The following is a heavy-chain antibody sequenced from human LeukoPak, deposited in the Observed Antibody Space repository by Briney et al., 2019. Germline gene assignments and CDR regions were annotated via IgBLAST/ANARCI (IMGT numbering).Heavy chain of an antibody. CDR3: AREEEQNYFDY. CDR2: INPNTGGT. D-gene: IGHD1/OR15-1a*01. CDR1: GYTFTGYY. Sequence: ASVTVSCKASGYTFTGYYMHWVRQAPGQGLEWMGWINPNTGGTNYAQKFQGRVAMTRDTSISTAYMDLSRLRSDETAVYYCAREEEQNYFDYWGQGTLVTVSS. V-gene: IGHV1-2*02. J-gene: IGHJ4*02.